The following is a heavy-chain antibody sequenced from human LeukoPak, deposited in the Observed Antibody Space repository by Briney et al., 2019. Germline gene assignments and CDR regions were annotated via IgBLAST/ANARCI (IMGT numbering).Heavy chain of an antibody. J-gene: IGHJ4*02. Sequence: GGSLRLSYAASGFTFSSYSMNWVRQAPGKGLEWVSYISSSSSTIYYADSVKGRFTISRDNSKNTLYLQMNSLRAEDTAVYYCAKDREWELLGFDYWGQGTLVTVSS. V-gene: IGHV3-48*01. CDR3: AKDREWELLGFDY. CDR1: GFTFSSYS. D-gene: IGHD1-26*01. CDR2: ISSSSSTI.